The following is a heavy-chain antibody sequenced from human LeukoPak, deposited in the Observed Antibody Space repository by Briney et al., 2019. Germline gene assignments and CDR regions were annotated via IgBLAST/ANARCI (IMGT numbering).Heavy chain of an antibody. Sequence: GGTLRLSCSASGFTFSNYWMHWVRQAPGKGLVWVSRINSDGSDTSYADSVKGRFTISRDNAKNTLYLEMNSLTVEDTAVYYCARGGTTVTTVIDYWGQGTLVTVSS. V-gene: IGHV3-74*01. D-gene: IGHD4-17*01. CDR2: INSDGSDT. J-gene: IGHJ4*02. CDR3: ARGGTTVTTVIDY. CDR1: GFTFSNYW.